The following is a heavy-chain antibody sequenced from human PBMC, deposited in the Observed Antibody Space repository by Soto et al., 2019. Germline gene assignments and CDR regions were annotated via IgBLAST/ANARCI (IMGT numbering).Heavy chain of an antibody. Sequence: GASVKVSCKASGGTFSSYAISWVRQAPGQGLAWMGMINPSGDSTTYAQKFQGRVTMTRDTSTSTVYIELGSLRSEDTAVYYCARQDEPLGYWGQGTLVTVSS. D-gene: IGHD1-26*01. CDR1: GGTFSSYA. CDR2: INPSGDST. J-gene: IGHJ4*02. CDR3: ARQDEPLGY. V-gene: IGHV1-46*01.